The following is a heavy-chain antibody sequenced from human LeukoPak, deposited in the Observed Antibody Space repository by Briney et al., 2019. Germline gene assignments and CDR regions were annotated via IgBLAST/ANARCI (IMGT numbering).Heavy chain of an antibody. J-gene: IGHJ5*02. D-gene: IGHD2-2*01. V-gene: IGHV4-34*01. Sequence: SETLSLTCAVYGGSLSGYYWSWIRQPPGKGLEWIGEINHSGSTNYNPSLKSRVTISVDTSKNQFSLKLSSVTAADTAVYYCARSSTSWRNWFDPWGQGTLVTVSS. CDR1: GGSLSGYY. CDR3: ARSSTSWRNWFDP. CDR2: INHSGST.